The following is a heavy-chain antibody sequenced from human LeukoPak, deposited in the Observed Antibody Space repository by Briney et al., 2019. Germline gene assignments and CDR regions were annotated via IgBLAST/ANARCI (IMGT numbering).Heavy chain of an antibody. V-gene: IGHV1-69*04. CDR1: GGTFSSYA. J-gene: IGHJ5*02. D-gene: IGHD2-21*02. CDR2: IIPILGIA. CDR3: ARDQGSYCGGDCLWYVSSRSNYLGWFDP. Sequence: VASVKVSCKASGGTFSSYAISWVRQAPGQGLEWMGRIIPILGIANYAQKFQGRVTITADKSTSTAYMELSSLRSEDTAVYYCARDQGSYCGGDCLWYVSSRSNYLGWFDPWGQGTLVTVSS.